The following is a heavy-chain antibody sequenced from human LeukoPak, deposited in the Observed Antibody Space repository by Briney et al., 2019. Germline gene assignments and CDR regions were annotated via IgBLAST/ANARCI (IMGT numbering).Heavy chain of an antibody. CDR3: ARDGRDRVGAPDY. V-gene: IGHV3-30-3*01. J-gene: IGHJ4*02. CDR2: ISFDGTNK. D-gene: IGHD1-26*01. CDR1: GFSFSNSA. Sequence: PGRSLRLSRAASGFSFSNSAMHWVRQAPGKGLEWVAVISFDGTNKYYADSVKGRFTISRDNARNSLYLLMNSLRSEDTAVYYCARDGRDRVGAPDYWGQGTLVTVSS.